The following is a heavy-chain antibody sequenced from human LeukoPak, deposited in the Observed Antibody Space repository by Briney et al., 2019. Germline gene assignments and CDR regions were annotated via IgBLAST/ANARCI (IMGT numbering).Heavy chain of an antibody. V-gene: IGHV3-21*01. CDR1: GFTFSSYN. CDR2: ISSIRRYI. Sequence: GGSLRLSCAASGFTFSSYNMNCVRQAPGKGLEWVSSISSIRRYIYYADSAKGRFTISRDNAKNSLYLQMNSLRAEDTAVYYCARDVIYSSGSFDYWGQGALVTVSS. CDR3: ARDVIYSSGSFDY. D-gene: IGHD3-22*01. J-gene: IGHJ4*02.